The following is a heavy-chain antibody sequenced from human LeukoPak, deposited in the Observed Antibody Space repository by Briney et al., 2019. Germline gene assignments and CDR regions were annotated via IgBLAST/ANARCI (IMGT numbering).Heavy chain of an antibody. Sequence: PGGSLRLSCAASGFTFSSYSMNWVRQAPGKGLEWVSYISSSSSTIYYADSVKGRFTISRDNAKNSLYLQMNSLRDEDTAVYYSARGPLIYGDYPNSFDPWGQGTLVTVSS. J-gene: IGHJ5*02. D-gene: IGHD4-17*01. CDR2: ISSSSSTI. CDR1: GFTFSSYS. CDR3: ARGPLIYGDYPNSFDP. V-gene: IGHV3-48*02.